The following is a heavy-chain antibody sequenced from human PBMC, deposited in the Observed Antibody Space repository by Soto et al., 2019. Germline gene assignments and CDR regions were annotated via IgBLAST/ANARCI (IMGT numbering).Heavy chain of an antibody. Sequence: GGSLRLSCAASGFTFSSYAMHWVRQAPGKGLEWVAVISYDGSNKYYADSVKGRFTISRDNSKNTLYLQMNSLRAEDTAVYYCARDLCLSAGDPGYFDYWGQGTLVTVSS. CDR2: ISYDGSNK. J-gene: IGHJ4*02. CDR3: ARDLCLSAGDPGYFDY. V-gene: IGHV3-30-3*01. D-gene: IGHD1-26*01. CDR1: GFTFSSYA.